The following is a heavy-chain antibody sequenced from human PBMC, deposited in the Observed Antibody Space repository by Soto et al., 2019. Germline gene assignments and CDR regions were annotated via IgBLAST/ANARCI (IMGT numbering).Heavy chain of an antibody. J-gene: IGHJ6*02. Sequence: QVQLQESGPGLVKPSETLSLTCTVSGGSVSSGSYYWSWIRQPPGKGLEWIGYIYYSGSTNYNPSLKSRVTISGDTSKNQFSLKLSSVTAADTAVYYCARGIEGWYQGRYVWGQGTTVTVSS. D-gene: IGHD6-19*01. V-gene: IGHV4-61*01. CDR2: IYYSGST. CDR1: GGSVSSGSYY. CDR3: ARGIEGWYQGRYV.